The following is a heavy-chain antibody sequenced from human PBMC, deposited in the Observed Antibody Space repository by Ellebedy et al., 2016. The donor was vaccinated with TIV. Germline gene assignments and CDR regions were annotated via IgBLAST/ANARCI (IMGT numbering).Heavy chain of an antibody. CDR3: ARNGGDGSGSDWYYFDY. D-gene: IGHD3-10*01. Sequence: GGSLRLXXEVSGFTFSYYSMSWVRQAPGKGLEWVSSISFNSGNIYYADSVKGRFTISRDNAKNSLYLQMNSLRAEDTAVYYCARNGGDGSGSDWYYFDYWGQGTRVTVSS. CDR2: ISFNSGNI. J-gene: IGHJ4*02. CDR1: GFTFSYYS. V-gene: IGHV3-21*01.